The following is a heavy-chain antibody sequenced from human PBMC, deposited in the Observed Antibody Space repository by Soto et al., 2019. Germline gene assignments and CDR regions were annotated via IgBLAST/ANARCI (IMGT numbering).Heavy chain of an antibody. CDR2: IYSGGST. V-gene: IGHV3-66*01. J-gene: IGHJ6*02. CDR3: ASLPMGRLEWSALNYYGMDV. D-gene: IGHD3-3*01. Sequence: LRLSCAASGFTVSSNYMSWVRQAPGKGLEWVSVIYSGGSTYYADSVKGRFTISRDNSKNTLYLQMNSLRAEDTAVYYCASLPMGRLEWSALNYYGMDVWGQGTTVTVSS. CDR1: GFTVSSNY.